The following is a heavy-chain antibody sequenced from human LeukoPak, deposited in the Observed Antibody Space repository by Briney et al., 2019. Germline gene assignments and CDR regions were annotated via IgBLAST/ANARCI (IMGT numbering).Heavy chain of an antibody. Sequence: SETLSLTCTVSGYSISSGYYWGWIRQPPGKGLEWIGSIYHSGSTYYNPSLKSRVTILVDTSKNQFSLKLNSVTAADTAVYYCASPIYGDYTENGFDIWGQGTMVTVSS. CDR1: GYSISSGYY. D-gene: IGHD4-17*01. CDR3: ASPIYGDYTENGFDI. J-gene: IGHJ3*02. V-gene: IGHV4-38-2*02. CDR2: IYHSGST.